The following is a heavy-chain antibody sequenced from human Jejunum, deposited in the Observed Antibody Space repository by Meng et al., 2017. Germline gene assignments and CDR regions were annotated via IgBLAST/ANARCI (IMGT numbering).Heavy chain of an antibody. CDR3: ARENYYGSERLGALDI. D-gene: IGHD3-10*01. CDR1: GFPFSSYA. Sequence: GGSLRLSCAASGFPFSSYAMHWVRQAPGKGLEWVAVVSDDGSQKYYADSVKGRLTISRDNSKDTLYLQMNSLRAEDTAVYYCARENYYGSERLGALDIWGQGTMVTVSS. V-gene: IGHV3-30*04. CDR2: VSDDGSQK. J-gene: IGHJ3*02.